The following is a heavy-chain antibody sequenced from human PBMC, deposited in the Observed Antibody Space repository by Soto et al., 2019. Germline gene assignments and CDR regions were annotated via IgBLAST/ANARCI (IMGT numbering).Heavy chain of an antibody. V-gene: IGHV3-23*01. J-gene: IGHJ4*02. D-gene: IGHD5-18*01. CDR3: AKTKTATAMARGYFDY. CDR1: GFTFSSYA. CDR2: ISGSGGST. Sequence: GGSLRLSCAASGFTFSSYAMSWVRQAPGKGLEWVSAISGSGGSTYYADSVKGRFTISRDNSKNTLYLQMNSLRAEDTAVYYCAKTKTATAMARGYFDYWGQGTLVTVSS.